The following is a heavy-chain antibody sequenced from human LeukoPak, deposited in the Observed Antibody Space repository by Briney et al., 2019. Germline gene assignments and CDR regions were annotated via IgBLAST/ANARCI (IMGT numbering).Heavy chain of an antibody. Sequence: GASVKVSCKASGYIFTDYYMHWVRQAPGQGLEWMGWINPNSGGTNYAQKFQGRVTMTRDTSISTAYMELSRLRSDDTAVYYCARVNSLYDSSGFLNYWGQGTLVTVSS. D-gene: IGHD3-22*01. J-gene: IGHJ4*02. CDR3: ARVNSLYDSSGFLNY. CDR1: GYIFTDYY. CDR2: INPNSGGT. V-gene: IGHV1-2*02.